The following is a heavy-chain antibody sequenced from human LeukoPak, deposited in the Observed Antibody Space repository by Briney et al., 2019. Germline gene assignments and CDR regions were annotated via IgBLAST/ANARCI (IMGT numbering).Heavy chain of an antibody. CDR3: ARDRVATIIRANWFDP. V-gene: IGHV1-18*01. J-gene: IGHJ5*02. CDR2: ISAYNGNT. D-gene: IGHD5-12*01. CDR1: GYTFTSYG. Sequence: ASVKVSCKASGYTFTSYGISWVRQAPGQGLEWMGWISAYNGNTNYAQKLQGRVTMTTDTSTSTAYMELRSLRSDDTAVYYCARDRVATIIRANWFDPWGQGTLVTVSS.